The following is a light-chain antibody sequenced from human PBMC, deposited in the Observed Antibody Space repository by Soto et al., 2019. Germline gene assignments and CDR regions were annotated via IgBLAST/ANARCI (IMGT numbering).Light chain of an antibody. Sequence: EVVLTQSPGTLSLSPGERASLTCRASQSVSNNYLAWYQQKPGQSPKLLIFGSSDRATGIPDRFSGSGSGTEFTLTISSLEPEDFAVYYCQQYGSSPPYTFGQGTKLAIK. CDR1: QSVSNNY. CDR3: QQYGSSPPYT. V-gene: IGKV3-20*01. CDR2: GSS. J-gene: IGKJ2*01.